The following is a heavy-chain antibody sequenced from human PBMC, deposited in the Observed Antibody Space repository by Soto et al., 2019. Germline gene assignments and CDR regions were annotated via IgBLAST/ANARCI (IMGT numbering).Heavy chain of an antibody. D-gene: IGHD1-7*01. J-gene: IGHJ6*02. V-gene: IGHV4-34*01. Sequence: PSETLSLTCAVYGGSFGGYYWSWIRQPPGKGLEWIGEINHSGSTNYNPSLKSRVTISVDTSKNQFSLKLSSVTAADTAVYYCARGRGTPLIYGMDVWGQGTTVTVSS. CDR3: ARGRGTPLIYGMDV. CDR1: GGSFGGYY. CDR2: INHSGST.